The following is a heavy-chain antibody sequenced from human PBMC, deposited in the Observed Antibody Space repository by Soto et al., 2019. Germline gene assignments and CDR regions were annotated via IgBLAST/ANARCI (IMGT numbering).Heavy chain of an antibody. CDR1: GFTFSSYS. D-gene: IGHD5-12*01. CDR2: ISSSSSTI. V-gene: IGHV3-48*01. Sequence: GGSLRLSCAASGFTFSSYSMNWVRQAPGKGLEWVSYISSSSSTIYYADSVKGRFTISRDNAKNSLYLQMNSLRAEDTAVYYCARDKRYSGYDGDFDYWGQGTLVTVSS. CDR3: ARDKRYSGYDGDFDY. J-gene: IGHJ4*02.